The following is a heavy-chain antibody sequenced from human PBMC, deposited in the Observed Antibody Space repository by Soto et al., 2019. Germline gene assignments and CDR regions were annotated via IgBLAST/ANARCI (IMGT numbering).Heavy chain of an antibody. CDR2: INQGGTER. J-gene: IGHJ1*01. CDR1: GFPFTVFW. Sequence: GGSLRLSCAASGFPFTVFWMSWVRQVPGKGLEWVAMINQGGTERYYVDSVKGRFTISRDNAANLVYLQMDSLRGEDTAVYYCARDAHIQQLGQSYQFWGQGTLVTVSS. V-gene: IGHV3-7*01. D-gene: IGHD4-4*01. CDR3: ARDAHIQQLGQSYQF.